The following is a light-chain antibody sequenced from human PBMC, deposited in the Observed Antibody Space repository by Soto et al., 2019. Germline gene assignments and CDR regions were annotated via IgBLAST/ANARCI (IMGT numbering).Light chain of an antibody. Sequence: DIQMTQSPSSLSASVEDRVTFTCRASQGIGNYLAWYQQKPGKVPKLLIYAASTLQSGVPPRFSGSGSGTDFTLTINSLQPEDIGTYYCQQYNSALLMYTFGQGTKLEI. J-gene: IGKJ2*01. CDR3: QQYNSALLMYT. V-gene: IGKV1-27*01. CDR2: AAS. CDR1: QGIGNY.